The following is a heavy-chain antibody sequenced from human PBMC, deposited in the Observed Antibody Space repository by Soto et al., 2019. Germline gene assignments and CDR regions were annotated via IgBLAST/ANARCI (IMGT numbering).Heavy chain of an antibody. J-gene: IGHJ6*02. CDR2: ISGSGGST. Sequence: GGSLRLSCAASGFTFSSYAMSWVRQAPGKGLEWVSAISGSGGSTYYADSVKGRFTISRDNSKNTLYLQMNSLRAEDTAVYYCAKDDFWSGYGYGMDVWGQGTTVTAP. D-gene: IGHD3-3*01. V-gene: IGHV3-23*01. CDR1: GFTFSSYA. CDR3: AKDDFWSGYGYGMDV.